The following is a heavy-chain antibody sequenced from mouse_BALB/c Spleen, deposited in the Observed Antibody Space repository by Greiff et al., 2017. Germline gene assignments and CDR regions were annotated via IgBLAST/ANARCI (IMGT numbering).Heavy chain of an antibody. Sequence: VKLVESGPGLVAPSQSLSITCTVSGFSLTSYGVHWVRQPPGKGLEWLGVIWAGGSTNYNSALMSRLSISKDNSKSQVFLKMNSLQTDDTAMYYCARAYYYGSSSWFAYWGQGTLVTVSA. J-gene: IGHJ3*01. V-gene: IGHV2-9*02. CDR2: IWAGGST. CDR1: GFSLTSYG. D-gene: IGHD1-1*01. CDR3: ARAYYYGSSSWFAY.